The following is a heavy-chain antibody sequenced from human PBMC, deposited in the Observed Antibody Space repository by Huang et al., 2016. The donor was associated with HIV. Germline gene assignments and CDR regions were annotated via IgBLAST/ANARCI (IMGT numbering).Heavy chain of an antibody. Sequence: QITLKESGPTVIKPTQTLTLTCSFSGFSLNHKGVGVGWIRQPPGKALEWLVIIYWDDDKRFTPSLKNRITITKDTSKNQVVFTMTKLDPMDTGTYYCAHIGRLGNYYMDVWGNGTTVTVSS. CDR2: IYWDDDK. D-gene: IGHD7-27*01. CDR3: AHIGRLGNYYMDV. CDR1: GFSLNHKGVG. V-gene: IGHV2-5*02. J-gene: IGHJ6*03.